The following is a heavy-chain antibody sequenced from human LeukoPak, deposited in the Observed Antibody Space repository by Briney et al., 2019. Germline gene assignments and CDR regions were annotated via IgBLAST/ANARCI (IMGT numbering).Heavy chain of an antibody. CDR2: ISGSGGRT. V-gene: IGHV3-23*01. D-gene: IGHD4-17*01. CDR3: AKDLEATTVTTVDY. CDR1: GFAFSSYA. J-gene: IGHJ4*02. Sequence: TGWSLRLFCAASGFAFSSYAMTWVRQAPGKGLEGPSAISGSGGRTNYADSVKGRFTISRDNSKNTLYLQMNSLRAEDTAVYYCAKDLEATTVTTVDYWGQGTLVTVSS.